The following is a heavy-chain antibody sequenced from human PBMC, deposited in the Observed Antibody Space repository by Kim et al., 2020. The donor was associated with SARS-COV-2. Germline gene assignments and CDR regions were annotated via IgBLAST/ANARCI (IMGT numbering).Heavy chain of an antibody. CDR3: ARQYSSLGKWFYP. J-gene: IGHJ5*02. CDR1: GGSISSSSYY. D-gene: IGHD6-19*01. V-gene: IGHV4-39*01. CDR2: IYNSGST. Sequence: SETLSLTCTVSGGSISSSSYYWGWIRQPPGKGLEWIGNIYNSGSTNSNPSLKSRVTISVDTSKNQFSLKLSSVTAADTAVYYCARQYSSLGKWFYPWGQGTLVTVSS.